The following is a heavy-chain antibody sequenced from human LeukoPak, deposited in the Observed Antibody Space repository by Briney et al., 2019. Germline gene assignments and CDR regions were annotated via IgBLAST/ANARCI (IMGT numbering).Heavy chain of an antibody. CDR2: IIPIFGTA. V-gene: IGHV1-69*06. Sequence: SVKVSCKASGGTFSSYAISWVRQAPGQGLEWMGGIIPIFGTANYAQKFQGRVTITADKSTSTAYMELSSLRSEDTAVYYCARVGRGAVPSLAFDIWGQGTMVTVSS. CDR3: ARVGRGAVPSLAFDI. J-gene: IGHJ3*02. D-gene: IGHD3-10*01. CDR1: GGTFSSYA.